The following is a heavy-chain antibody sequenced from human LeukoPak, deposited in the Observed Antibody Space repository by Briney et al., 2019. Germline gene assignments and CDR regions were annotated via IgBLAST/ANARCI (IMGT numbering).Heavy chain of an antibody. D-gene: IGHD1-26*01. Sequence: GASVKVSCKASGYTFTSYDINWVRRATGQGLEWMGWMNPNSGNTGYAQKLQGRVTMTTDTSTSTAYMELRSLRSDDTAVYYCAREGLRATVLWFDPWGQGTLVTVSS. CDR3: AREGLRATVLWFDP. J-gene: IGHJ5*02. V-gene: IGHV1-8*01. CDR2: MNPNSGNT. CDR1: GYTFTSYD.